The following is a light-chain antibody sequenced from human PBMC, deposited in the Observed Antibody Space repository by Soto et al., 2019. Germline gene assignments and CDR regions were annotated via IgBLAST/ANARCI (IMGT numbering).Light chain of an antibody. Sequence: QSVLTQPPSVSAAPGQKVTISCSGSTSNIGNKYVSWYQQFPGTAPKLLIYEDNKRPSGIPDRFSGSKSGTSATLGITGLQTGDEADYYCGTWDTSLSASYVFGPGTKVTVL. CDR1: TSNIGNKY. CDR3: GTWDTSLSASYV. J-gene: IGLJ1*01. V-gene: IGLV1-51*02. CDR2: EDN.